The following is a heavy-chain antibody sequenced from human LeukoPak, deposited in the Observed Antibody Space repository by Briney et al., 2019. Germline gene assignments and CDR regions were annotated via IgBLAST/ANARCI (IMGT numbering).Heavy chain of an antibody. D-gene: IGHD3-16*01. J-gene: IGHJ4*02. CDR1: GYTFTGYY. V-gene: IGHV1-2*02. CDR2: INPNSGDT. CDR3: ATQRGSYLWGTDFDY. Sequence: GASVKVSCKASGYTFTGYYMHWVRHAPGQGLEWMGWINPNSGDTKFAREFQGRVTMTRDTSISTAYMGLSRLRSDDTAVYFCATQRGSYLWGTDFDYWGQRTLVTVSS.